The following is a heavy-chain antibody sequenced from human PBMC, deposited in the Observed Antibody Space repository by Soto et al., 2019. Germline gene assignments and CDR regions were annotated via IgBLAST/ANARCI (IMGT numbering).Heavy chain of an antibody. Sequence: SVKVSCQASGGTFTSYTVYWVRQAPGQGLEWVGGLIPMFDIANYAERFRGRVMITADEATNTASMELSSLTSADTAVYFCARGGIAVAVPFDYWGQGTLVTVSS. CDR3: ARGGIAVAVPFDY. J-gene: IGHJ4*02. CDR2: LIPMFDIA. V-gene: IGHV1-69*13. D-gene: IGHD6-19*01. CDR1: GGTFTSYT.